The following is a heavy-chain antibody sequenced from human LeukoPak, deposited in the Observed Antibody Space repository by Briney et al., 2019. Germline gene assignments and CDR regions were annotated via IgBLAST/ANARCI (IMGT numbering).Heavy chain of an antibody. V-gene: IGHV1-24*01. Sequence: ASVKVSCKVSGYTLTELSMHWVRQAPGKGLEWMGGFDPEDGETIYAQKFQGRVTMTEDTSTDTAYMELSSLRSEDTAVYYCATDPSWSVQLEPNYYYGMDVWAKGPRSPSP. D-gene: IGHD1-1*01. CDR1: GYTLTELS. CDR2: FDPEDGET. CDR3: ATDPSWSVQLEPNYYYGMDV. J-gene: IGHJ6*02.